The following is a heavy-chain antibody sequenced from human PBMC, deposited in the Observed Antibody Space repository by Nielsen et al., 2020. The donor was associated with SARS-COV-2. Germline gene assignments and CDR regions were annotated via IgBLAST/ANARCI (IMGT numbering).Heavy chain of an antibody. V-gene: IGHV4-30-2*01. CDR1: GGSISSGGYS. CDR2: IYHSGST. D-gene: IGHD4-17*01. CDR3: ARMTTVTTYYFDY. J-gene: IGHJ4*02. Sequence: SETLSLTCAVSGGSISSGGYSWSWIRQPPGKGLEWIGYIYHSGSTYYNPSLKSRVTISVDGSKNQFSLKLSSVTAADTAVYYCARMTTVTTYYFDYWGQGTLVTVSS.